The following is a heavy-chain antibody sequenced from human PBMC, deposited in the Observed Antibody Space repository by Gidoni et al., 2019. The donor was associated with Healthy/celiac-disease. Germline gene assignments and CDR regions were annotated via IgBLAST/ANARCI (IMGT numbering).Heavy chain of an antibody. J-gene: IGHJ4*02. CDR2: ISWNSGSI. V-gene: IGHV3-9*01. CDR3: ATLLGRYYDSSGNFDY. CDR1: GFTFDDYA. D-gene: IGHD3-22*01. Sequence: EVQLVESGGGLVQPGRSLRLSCAASGFTFDDYAMHWVRQAPGKGLEWVSGISWNSGSIGYADSVKGRFTISRDNAKNSLYLQMNSLRAEDTALYYCATLLGRYYDSSGNFDYWGQGTLVTVSS.